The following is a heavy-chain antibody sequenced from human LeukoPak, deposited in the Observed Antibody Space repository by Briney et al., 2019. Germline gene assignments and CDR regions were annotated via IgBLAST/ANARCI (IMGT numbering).Heavy chain of an antibody. CDR1: GFTFDDYA. CDR3: AKVGLGSGWYGFDY. CDR2: ISWNSGSI. Sequence: GGSLRLSCAASGFTFDDYAMHWVRQAPGKGLEWVSGISWNSGSIGYADSVKGRFTISRDNAKNSLYLQMNSLRAEDTALYYCAKVGLGSGWYGFDYWGQGTLVTVSS. D-gene: IGHD6-19*01. J-gene: IGHJ4*02. V-gene: IGHV3-9*01.